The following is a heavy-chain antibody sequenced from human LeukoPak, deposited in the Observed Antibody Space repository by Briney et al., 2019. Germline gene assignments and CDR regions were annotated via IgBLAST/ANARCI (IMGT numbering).Heavy chain of an antibody. CDR3: ARDNVIWVYSSGRGAHFDY. V-gene: IGHV1-69*04. D-gene: IGHD6-19*01. CDR2: IIPILGIA. J-gene: IGHJ4*02. Sequence: SVKVSCKASGGTFSSYAISWVRQAPGQGLEWMGRIIPILGIANYAQKFQGRVTITADKSTSTAYMELSSLRSEDTAVYYCARDNVIWVYSSGRGAHFDYWGQGTLVTVSS. CDR1: GGTFSSYA.